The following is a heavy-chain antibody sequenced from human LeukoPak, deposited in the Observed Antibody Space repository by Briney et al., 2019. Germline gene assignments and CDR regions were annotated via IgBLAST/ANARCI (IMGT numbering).Heavy chain of an antibody. V-gene: IGHV3-48*02. CDR1: GFTFSTYS. D-gene: IGHD1-26*01. CDR2: ISSSSSSI. J-gene: IGHJ3*02. CDR3: ARGPSGSYIDAFDI. Sequence: GGSLRLSCTTSGFTFSTYSMNWVRQAPGKGLEWISYISSSSSSIYYADSVRGRFTISRGNAKNSLYLQMNSLRDEDTAVYYCARGPSGSYIDAFDIWGQGTMVTVSS.